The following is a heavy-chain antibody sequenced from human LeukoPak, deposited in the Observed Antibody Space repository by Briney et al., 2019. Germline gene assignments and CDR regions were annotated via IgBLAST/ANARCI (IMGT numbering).Heavy chain of an antibody. J-gene: IGHJ4*02. CDR1: GFTFSSYA. CDR3: AKRGAAAYYDILTGYYFDY. V-gene: IGHV3-23*01. D-gene: IGHD3-9*01. CDR2: ISGSGGST. Sequence: GGSLKLSCAASGFTFSSYAMSWVRQAPGKGLEWVSAISGSGGSTYYADSVKGRFTISRDNSKNTLYLQMNSLRAEDTAVYYCAKRGAAAYYDILTGYYFDYWGQGTLVTVSS.